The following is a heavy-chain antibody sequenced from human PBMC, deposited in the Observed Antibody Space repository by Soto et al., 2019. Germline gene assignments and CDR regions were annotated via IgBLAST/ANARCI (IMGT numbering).Heavy chain of an antibody. D-gene: IGHD2-15*01. Sequence: SETLSLTCTVSGGSISGYYWNWIRQPPGKALEWIGYIYYSGSTNYNPSLKSRVTISVDTSKNQFSLRLTSVTAADTAVYYCARGSGHFDPWGQGTLVTVSS. CDR3: ARGSGHFDP. V-gene: IGHV4-59*01. J-gene: IGHJ5*02. CDR1: GGSISGYY. CDR2: IYYSGST.